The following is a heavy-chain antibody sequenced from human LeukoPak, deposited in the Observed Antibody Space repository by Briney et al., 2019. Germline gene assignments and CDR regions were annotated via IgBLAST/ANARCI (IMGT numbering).Heavy chain of an antibody. J-gene: IGHJ4*02. Sequence: GGSLRLSCAASGFSFGRFWESWVRQAPGKGLEWVSFIYSDNTHYSDSVKGRFTISRDNSKNTLYLQMNSLRAEDTAVYYCARRAGAYSHPYDYWGQGTLVTVSS. D-gene: IGHD4/OR15-4a*01. V-gene: IGHV3-53*01. CDR3: ARRAGAYSHPYDY. CDR1: GFSFGRFW. CDR2: IYSDNT.